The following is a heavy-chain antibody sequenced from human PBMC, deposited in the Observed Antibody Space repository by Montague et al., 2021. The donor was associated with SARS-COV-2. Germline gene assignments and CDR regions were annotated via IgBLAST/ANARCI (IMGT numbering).Heavy chain of an antibody. CDR1: GGSFSTYY. Sequence: SETLSLTCAVHGGSFSTYYWNWIRQTQGKGLEWIGEIHHGGSTNYNPSLKSRVTISADTSKNQFSLKLTSVAAADTAVYYCARLGDGVVPSPILGVGPYYSYYYMDVWGKGTTVTVSS. D-gene: IGHD3-10*01. J-gene: IGHJ6*03. CDR3: ARLGDGVVPSPILGVGPYYSYYYMDV. CDR2: IHHGGST. V-gene: IGHV4-34*01.